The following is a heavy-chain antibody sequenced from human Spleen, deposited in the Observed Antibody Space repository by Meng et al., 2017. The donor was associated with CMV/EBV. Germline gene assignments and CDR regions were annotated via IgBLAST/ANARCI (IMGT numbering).Heavy chain of an antibody. CDR3: ARGTYVYDSISYYDRNWFDP. V-gene: IGHV1-2*02. Sequence: GFLVPWIRQAPGQGLDWRACIHPVSRGTHYAQRFQGRVTITRDTSISTAYMELSGLTSDDTAVYFCARGTYVYDSISYYDRNWFDPWGQGALVTVSS. CDR1: GFL. CDR2: IHPVSRGT. J-gene: IGHJ5*02. D-gene: IGHD3-22*01.